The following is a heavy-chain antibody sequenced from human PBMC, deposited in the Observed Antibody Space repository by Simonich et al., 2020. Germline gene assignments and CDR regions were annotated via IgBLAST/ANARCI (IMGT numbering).Heavy chain of an antibody. V-gene: IGHV3-21*01. D-gene: IGHD5-18*01. Sequence: EVQLVESGGGLVKPGGSLRLSCAASGFTFSSYSMNWVRQAPGKGLELGSSISSSSSYIYYADSVKGRFTISRDNAKNSLYLQSNSLRAEDTAVYYCARDVDTAMVFDYWGQGTLVTVSS. J-gene: IGHJ4*02. CDR3: ARDVDTAMVFDY. CDR2: ISSSSSYI. CDR1: GFTFSSYS.